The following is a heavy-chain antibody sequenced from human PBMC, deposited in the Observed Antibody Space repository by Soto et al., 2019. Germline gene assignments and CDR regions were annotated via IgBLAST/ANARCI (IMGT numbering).Heavy chain of an antibody. Sequence: QVQLVQSGAEVKKPGSSVKVSCKASGGTFSSYAISWVRQAPGQGLEWMGGIIPITDKTNYAQKFQGRVTITSDESTSTAYMELSSLRSEDTAVYYCARSQGSSTSLEIYYYYYYGMEVWGQGTTVSVSS. CDR1: GGTFSSYA. V-gene: IGHV1-69*01. D-gene: IGHD2-2*01. CDR3: ARSQGSSTSLEIYYYYYYGMEV. CDR2: IIPITDKT. J-gene: IGHJ6*02.